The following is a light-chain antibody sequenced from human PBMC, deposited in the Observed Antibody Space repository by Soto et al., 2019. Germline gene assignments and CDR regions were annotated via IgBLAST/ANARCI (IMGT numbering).Light chain of an antibody. CDR2: EAS. CDR1: QSVSRY. V-gene: IGKV3-11*01. J-gene: IGKJ4*01. Sequence: EIVLTQSPATLSLSPGERATLSCRASQSVSRYLAWYRQKPGQAPELLIYEASNRATGTPARFSGAGSGTDFTLTISSLEPEDFAVYFCQQRSKWPLTFGGGSKVEIK. CDR3: QQRSKWPLT.